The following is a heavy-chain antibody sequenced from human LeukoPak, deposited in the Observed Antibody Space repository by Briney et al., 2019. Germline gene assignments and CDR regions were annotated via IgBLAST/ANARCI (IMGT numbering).Heavy chain of an antibody. CDR2: INPNSGGT. J-gene: IGHJ4*02. CDR1: GYTFTGYY. V-gene: IGHV1-2*02. CDR3: AGIWSYYYDSSGYDDY. Sequence: ASVKVSCKASGYTFTGYYMHWVRQAPGQGLEWMGWINPNSGGTNYAQKFQGRVTMTRDTSISTAYMELSRLRSDDTAVYYCAGIWSYYYDSSGYDDYWGQGTLVTVSS. D-gene: IGHD3-22*01.